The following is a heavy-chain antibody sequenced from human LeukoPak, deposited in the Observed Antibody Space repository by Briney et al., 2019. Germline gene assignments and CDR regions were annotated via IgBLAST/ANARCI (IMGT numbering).Heavy chain of an antibody. CDR3: AKDSPLRTSYHGYFDY. Sequence: GGSLRLSCAASGFTFRNYWMSWVRQAPGKGLEWVSALTLSGTNTHYADSVKGRFTISRDVSKNTLYLQMNTLRAEDTAVYYCAKDSPLRTSYHGYFDYWGQGTLVTVSS. D-gene: IGHD3-16*01. V-gene: IGHV3-23*01. CDR2: LTLSGTNT. J-gene: IGHJ4*02. CDR1: GFTFRNYW.